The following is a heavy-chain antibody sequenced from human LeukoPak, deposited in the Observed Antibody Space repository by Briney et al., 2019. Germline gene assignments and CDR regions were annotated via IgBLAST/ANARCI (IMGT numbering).Heavy chain of an antibody. V-gene: IGHV3-9*01. CDR2: ISWNSGSI. J-gene: IGHJ6*02. Sequence: GGSLRLSCAASGFTFDDYAMHWVRQAPGKGLEWVSGISWNSGSIGYADSVKGRFTISRDNAKNSLYLQMNSLRAEDTALYYCAKDIGQYQLLTYYYYGMDVWGQGTTVTVSS. D-gene: IGHD2-2*01. CDR1: GFTFDDYA. CDR3: AKDIGQYQLLTYYYYGMDV.